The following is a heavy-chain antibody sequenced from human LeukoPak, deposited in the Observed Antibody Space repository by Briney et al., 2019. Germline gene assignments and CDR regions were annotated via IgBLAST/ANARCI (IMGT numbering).Heavy chain of an antibody. CDR2: IYYSGST. CDR1: GGSISSYS. CDR3: ARATYYYDTSGYYQYYFDY. D-gene: IGHD3-22*01. J-gene: IGHJ4*02. Sequence: PSETLSLTCTVSGGSISSYSWSWIRQPPGKGLEWIGYIYYSGSTNYNPSLKSRVTISVDTSKNQFSLKLSSVTAADTAVYYCARATYYYDTSGYYQYYFDYWGQGTLVTVSS. V-gene: IGHV4-59*01.